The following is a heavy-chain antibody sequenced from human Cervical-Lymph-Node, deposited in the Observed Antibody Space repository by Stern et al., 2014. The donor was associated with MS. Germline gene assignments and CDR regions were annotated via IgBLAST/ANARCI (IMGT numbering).Heavy chain of an antibody. D-gene: IGHD1-1*01. CDR1: GASFTDNY. CDR3: ARERKVERSARVFVSFDV. Sequence: QVQLGQWGAGLLRPSETLSLTCAVHGASFTDNYWSWIRQTPGKGLEWIGEINHSGKTHHTPSLMSRVTLSVDTSKNQFSLKLNSVTAADTAVYYCARERKVERSARVFVSFDVWGQGTLLTVSS. CDR2: INHSGKT. V-gene: IGHV4-34*01. J-gene: IGHJ3*01.